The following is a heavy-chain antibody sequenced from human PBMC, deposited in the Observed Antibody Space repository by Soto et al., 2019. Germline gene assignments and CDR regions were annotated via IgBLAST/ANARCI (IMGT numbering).Heavy chain of an antibody. CDR2: IKQDGSEK. CDR3: ARLYSSGWAPTFDS. Sequence: EVQLVESGGGLVQPGGSLRLSCAASGFSFSYYWMSWVRQAPGKGLEWVANIKQDGSEKYYVDSVKGRFTISRDNAKNSLYLQMNSLRAEDTAVYYCARLYSSGWAPTFDSWGQGTLVTVSS. D-gene: IGHD6-19*01. J-gene: IGHJ4*02. CDR1: GFSFSYYW. V-gene: IGHV3-7*04.